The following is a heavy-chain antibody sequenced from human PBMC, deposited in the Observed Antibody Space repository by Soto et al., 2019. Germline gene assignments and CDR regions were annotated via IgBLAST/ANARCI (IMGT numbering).Heavy chain of an antibody. CDR3: ARHPERIAEIGWFDP. V-gene: IGHV3-48*01. D-gene: IGHD6-13*01. Sequence: EVQLVESGGGLVQPGGSLRLSCAASGFTFSSYSMNWVRQAPGKGLEWVSYISSSSITIYYADSVKGRFTISRDNAKTSLYLQMNSLRAEDTAVYYCARHPERIAEIGWFDPWGQGTLVTVSS. J-gene: IGHJ5*02. CDR2: ISSSSITI. CDR1: GFTFSSYS.